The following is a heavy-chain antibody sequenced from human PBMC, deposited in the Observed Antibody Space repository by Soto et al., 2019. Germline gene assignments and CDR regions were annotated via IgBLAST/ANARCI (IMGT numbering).Heavy chain of an antibody. CDR3: ARGDCSGGNCYSGMDV. Sequence: SVKVSCKASGGTFSTHAIIWVRQAPGPGLEWMGGIIPISGTTYYTQKFQGRVTITADEPTSTAFMELSSLKSDDTAVFYCARGDCSGGNCYSGMDVWGQGTMVTVSS. CDR1: GGTFSTHA. CDR2: IIPISGTT. D-gene: IGHD2-15*01. J-gene: IGHJ6*02. V-gene: IGHV1-69*13.